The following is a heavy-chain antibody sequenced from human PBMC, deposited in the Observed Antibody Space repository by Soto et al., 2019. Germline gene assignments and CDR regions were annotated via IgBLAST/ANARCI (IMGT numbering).Heavy chain of an antibody. CDR2: ISPNNGDT. CDR1: GYTFTNYG. CDR3: ARTPRAQMIVLEAATRFDY. V-gene: IGHV1-18*04. Sequence: ASVKVSCKASGYTFTNYGFNWVRQAPGQGLEWMGWISPNNGDTIYAQTFQGRVTLTTDTSTSTAYMELRSLTSDDTAVYYCARTPRAQMIVLEAATRFDYWGQGTLVTVSS. J-gene: IGHJ4*02. D-gene: IGHD2-15*01.